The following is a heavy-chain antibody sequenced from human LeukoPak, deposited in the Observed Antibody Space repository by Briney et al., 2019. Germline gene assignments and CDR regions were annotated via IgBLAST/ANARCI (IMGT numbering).Heavy chain of an antibody. CDR1: GGSISSYY. CDR2: IYYSGST. D-gene: IGHD3-3*01. CDR3: ARGPIMVFGVVRGWFDP. V-gene: IGHV4-59*01. Sequence: SETLSLTCTVSGGSISSYYWSWIRQPPGKGLEWIGYIYYSGSTNYNPSLKSRATISVDTSKNQFSLKLSSVTAADTAVYYCARGPIMVFGVVRGWFDPWGQGTLVTVSS. J-gene: IGHJ5*02.